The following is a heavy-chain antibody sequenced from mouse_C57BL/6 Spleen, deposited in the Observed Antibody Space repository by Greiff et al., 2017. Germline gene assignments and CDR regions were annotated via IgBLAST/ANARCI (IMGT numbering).Heavy chain of an antibody. D-gene: IGHD1-1*01. CDR3: ARKGITTLVATIFSYAMGY. CDR2: IDPSDSYT. Sequence: QVQLQQPGAELVRPGTSVKLSCKASGYTFTSYWMHWVKQRHGQGLAWIGVIDPSDSYTNYNQKFKGKATLTVDTSSSTAYMQLSSLTSEDSAVYYCARKGITTLVATIFSYAMGYWGQGASVTVSS. CDR1: GYTFTSYW. V-gene: IGHV1-59*01. J-gene: IGHJ4*01.